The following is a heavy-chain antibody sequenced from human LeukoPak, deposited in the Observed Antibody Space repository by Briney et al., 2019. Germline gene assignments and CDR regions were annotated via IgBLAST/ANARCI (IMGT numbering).Heavy chain of an antibody. CDR2: IRSKAYGGTT. Sequence: GGSLRLSCTASGFTFGDYAMSWFRQAPGKGLEWVGFIRSKAYGGTTEYAASVKGRFTISRDDSKSIAYLQMNSLKTEDTAVYYCTTVSYSASSDSWGQGTLVTVSS. V-gene: IGHV3-49*03. CDR3: TTVSYSASSDS. CDR1: GFTFGDYA. J-gene: IGHJ4*02. D-gene: IGHD5-12*01.